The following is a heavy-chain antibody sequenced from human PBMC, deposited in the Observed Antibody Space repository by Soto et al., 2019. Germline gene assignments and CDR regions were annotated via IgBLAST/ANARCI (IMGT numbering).Heavy chain of an antibody. J-gene: IGHJ4*02. CDR1: GFTFSSYS. D-gene: IGHD5-12*01. CDR2: ISSSSSYI. CDR3: ARSIVATILRFDY. Sequence: GGSLRLSCAASGFTFSSYSMNWVRQAPGKGLEWVASISSSSSYIYYADSVKGRFTISRDNAKNSLYLQMNSLRAEDTAVYYCARSIVATILRFDYWGQGTLVTVSS. V-gene: IGHV3-21*01.